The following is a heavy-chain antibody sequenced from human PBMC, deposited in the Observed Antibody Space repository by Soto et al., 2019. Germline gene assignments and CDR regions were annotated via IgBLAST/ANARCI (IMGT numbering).Heavy chain of an antibody. J-gene: IGHJ6*02. Sequence: GGSLRLSCAASGFTFSSYWMSWVRQAPGKGLEWVANIKQDGSEKYYVDSVKDRFTISRDNAKNSLYLQMNSLRAEDTAVYYCARDGVAAAAYHYYYGMDVWGQGTTVTVSS. CDR2: IKQDGSEK. V-gene: IGHV3-7*01. CDR3: ARDGVAAAAYHYYYGMDV. CDR1: GFTFSSYW. D-gene: IGHD6-13*01.